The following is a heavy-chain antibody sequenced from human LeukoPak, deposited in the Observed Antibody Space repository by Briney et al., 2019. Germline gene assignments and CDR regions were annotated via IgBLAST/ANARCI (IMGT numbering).Heavy chain of an antibody. Sequence: GGSLRLSCAASGFTFSSYAMSWVRQAPGKGLEWVSAISGSGGSTYYADSVKGRFTISRDNSKNTLYLRMNSLRPEDTAVYFCARDAANSIAARYDYWGQGTLVTVSS. CDR3: ARDAANSIAARYDY. V-gene: IGHV3-23*01. CDR2: ISGSGGST. J-gene: IGHJ4*02. CDR1: GFTFSSYA. D-gene: IGHD6-6*01.